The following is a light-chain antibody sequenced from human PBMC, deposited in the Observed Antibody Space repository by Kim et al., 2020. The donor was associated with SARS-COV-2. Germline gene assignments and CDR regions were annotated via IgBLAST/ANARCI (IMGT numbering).Light chain of an antibody. CDR2: DVT. Sequence: QSITISCTGTSSDIGGHNYVSWHQQHPGTAPKLIIYDVTERPSGVSNRFSGSKSGNTASLTISGLQAGDEADYYCSSYTTSSAFHVFGTGTKVTVL. V-gene: IGLV2-14*04. J-gene: IGLJ1*01. CDR3: SSYTTSSAFHV. CDR1: SSDIGGHNY.